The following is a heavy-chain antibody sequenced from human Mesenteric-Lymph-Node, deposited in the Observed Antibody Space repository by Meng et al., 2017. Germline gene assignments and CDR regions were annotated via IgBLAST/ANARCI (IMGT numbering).Heavy chain of an antibody. D-gene: IGHD3-10*01. Sequence: GGSLRLSCAASGFTFSSYWMSWVRQAPGKGLEWVANIKQDGSEKYYVDSVKGRFTISRDNAKNPLYLQMNSLRAEDTAVYYCARSTSKYYYGSGSYGWFGPWGQGNQV. J-gene: IGHJ5*01. CDR3: ARSTSKYYYGSGSYGWFGP. CDR1: GFTFSSYW. V-gene: IGHV3-7*01. CDR2: IKQDGSEK.